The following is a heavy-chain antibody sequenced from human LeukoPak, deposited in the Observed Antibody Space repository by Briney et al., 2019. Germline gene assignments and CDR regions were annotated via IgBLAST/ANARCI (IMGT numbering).Heavy chain of an antibody. V-gene: IGHV4-4*07. D-gene: IGHD6-19*01. Sequence: SETLSLTCTVSGGSISSYYWSWIRQPAGEGMEWIGRIYTSGSTNYNPSLKSRVTMSVDTSKNQFSLKLSSVTAADTAVYYCARVSLSGWYGYYYYGMDVWGQGTTVTVSS. CDR2: IYTSGST. CDR1: GGSISSYY. CDR3: ARVSLSGWYGYYYYGMDV. J-gene: IGHJ6*02.